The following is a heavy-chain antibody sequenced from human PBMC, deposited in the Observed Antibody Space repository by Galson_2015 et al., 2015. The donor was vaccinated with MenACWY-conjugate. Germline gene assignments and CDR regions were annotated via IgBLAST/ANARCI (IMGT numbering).Heavy chain of an antibody. CDR3: ARATATVTTANNWFDP. CDR2: IKQDGSEK. D-gene: IGHD4-17*01. V-gene: IGHV3-7*03. J-gene: IGHJ5*02. Sequence: SLRLSCAASGFTFSSYWMSWVRQAPGKGLEWVANIKQDGSEKYYVDSVKGRFTISRDNAKNSLYLQMNSLRAEDTAVYYCARATATVTTANNWFDPWGQGTLVTVSS. CDR1: GFTFSSYW.